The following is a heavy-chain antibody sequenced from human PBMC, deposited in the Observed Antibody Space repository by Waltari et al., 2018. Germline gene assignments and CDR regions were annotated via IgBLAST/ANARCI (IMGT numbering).Heavy chain of an antibody. D-gene: IGHD5-12*01. Sequence: QVQLQESGPGLVKPSETLSLTCAVSGYSISSGYYWGWIRQPPGKGLEWIGSIYHSGSTYYNPSLKSRVTISVDTSKNQFSLKLSSVTAADTAVYYCARVRRWLQIKGHYFDYWGQGTLVTVSS. J-gene: IGHJ4*02. CDR1: GYSISSGYY. V-gene: IGHV4-38-2*01. CDR2: IYHSGST. CDR3: ARVRRWLQIKGHYFDY.